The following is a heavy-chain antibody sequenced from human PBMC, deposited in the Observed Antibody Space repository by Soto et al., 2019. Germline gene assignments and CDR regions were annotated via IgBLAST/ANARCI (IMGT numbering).Heavy chain of an antibody. D-gene: IGHD3-3*01. CDR2: ISGSGGST. CDR1: GFTFSSYA. CDR3: AKVRITIFGVVTDFDY. J-gene: IGHJ4*02. V-gene: IGHV3-23*01. Sequence: GGSLRLSCAASGFTFSSYAMSWVRQAPGKGLEWVSAISGSGGSTYYADSVKGRFTISRDNPKNTLYLQMNSLRAEDTAVYYCAKVRITIFGVVTDFDYWGQGTLVTVSS.